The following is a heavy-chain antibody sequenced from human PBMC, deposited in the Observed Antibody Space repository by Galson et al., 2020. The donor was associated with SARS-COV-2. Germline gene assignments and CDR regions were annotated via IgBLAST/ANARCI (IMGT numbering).Heavy chain of an antibody. D-gene: IGHD3-22*01. CDR2: INHSGTT. CDR1: GGSFSGYY. Sequence: SQASETLSLTCAVYGGSFSGYYWTWVRQPPGKGLEWIGEINHSGTTSYNPSLKGRVSISVDTSKNQFSLKVSSMTAADRGVYYCARGARDIKMLVRVITSVSCSFDCWGQGTLVTVSS. CDR3: ARGARDIKMLVRVITSVSCSFDC. V-gene: IGHV4-34*01. J-gene: IGHJ4*02.